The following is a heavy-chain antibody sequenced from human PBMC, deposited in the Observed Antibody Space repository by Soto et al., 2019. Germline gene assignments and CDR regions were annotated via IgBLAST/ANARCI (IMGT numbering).Heavy chain of an antibody. Sequence: LSLTCTVSGGSVSSGSYYWSWIRQPPGKGLEWIGYMYYSGSTNYNPSLKSRVTISVDTSKNQFSLKLSSVTAADTAVYYCARVKRYYDILTGYWNKWFDPWGQGILVTVSS. CDR1: GGSVSSGSYY. J-gene: IGHJ5*02. D-gene: IGHD3-9*01. CDR3: ARVKRYYDILTGYWNKWFDP. V-gene: IGHV4-61*01. CDR2: MYYSGST.